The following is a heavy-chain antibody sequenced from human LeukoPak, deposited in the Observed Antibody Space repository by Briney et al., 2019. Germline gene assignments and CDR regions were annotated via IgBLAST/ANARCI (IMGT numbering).Heavy chain of an antibody. CDR2: IFSSSTYI. CDR1: GFALNTYS. CDR3: ARDFYDGFALDY. D-gene: IGHD2/OR15-2a*01. Sequence: GESLRLSCAASGFALNTYSMNWVRQAPGKGLEWVSFIFSSSTYIYYTDSVKGRFTISRDNARNSLYLQMDNLRAEDTGVYYCARDFYDGFALDYWGQGTLVTVSS. J-gene: IGHJ4*02. V-gene: IGHV3-21*03.